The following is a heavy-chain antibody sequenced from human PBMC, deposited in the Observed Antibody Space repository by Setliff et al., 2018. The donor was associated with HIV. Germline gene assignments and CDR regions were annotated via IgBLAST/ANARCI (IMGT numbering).Heavy chain of an antibody. V-gene: IGHV4-59*08. J-gene: IGHJ5*01. CDR2: IFTNEFT. CDR1: GDSISGFF. Sequence: TLSLTCNVSGDSISGFFWTWIRQPPGKRLEWIGSIFTNEFTYYNPSLKSRVTISADTSNTQFSLKLRSVTAADTAVYYCARQGSWLDSWGQGTLVTVSS. CDR3: ARQGSWLDS. D-gene: IGHD2-15*01.